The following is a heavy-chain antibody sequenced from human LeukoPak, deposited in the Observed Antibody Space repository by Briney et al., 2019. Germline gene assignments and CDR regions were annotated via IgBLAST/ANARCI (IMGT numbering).Heavy chain of an antibody. V-gene: IGHV3-74*01. CDR2: INSDGSST. J-gene: IGHJ3*02. Sequence: GGSLRLSCAASGFTFSSYWMHWVRQAPGKGLVWVSRINSDGSSTSYADSVKGRFTISRDNAKNTLYLQMNSLGAEDTAVYYCARVRRHTYLNAFDIWGQGTMVTVSS. CDR3: ARVRRHTYLNAFDI. CDR1: GFTFSSYW.